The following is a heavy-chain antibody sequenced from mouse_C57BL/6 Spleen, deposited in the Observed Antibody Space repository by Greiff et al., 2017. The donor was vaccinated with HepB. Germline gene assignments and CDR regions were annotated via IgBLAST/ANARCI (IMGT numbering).Heavy chain of an antibody. Sequence: QVQLKQPGAELVKPGASVKLSCKASGYTFTSYWMHWVKQRPGQGLEWIGMIHPNSGSTNYNEKFKSKATLTVDKSSSTAYMQLSSLTSEDSAVYYCARWGTGGYFDVWGTGTTVTVSS. D-gene: IGHD2-14*01. CDR1: GYTFTSYW. CDR2: IHPNSGST. J-gene: IGHJ1*03. V-gene: IGHV1-64*01. CDR3: ARWGTGGYFDV.